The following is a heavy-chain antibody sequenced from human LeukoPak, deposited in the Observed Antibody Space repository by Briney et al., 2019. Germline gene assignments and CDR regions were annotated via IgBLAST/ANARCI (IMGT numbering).Heavy chain of an antibody. J-gene: IGHJ6*02. Sequence: GESLKISCKGSGYSFTSFWIGWVRQMPGKGLEWMGIIYPGDSDTRYSPSFQGQVTISADKYISTAYLQWSSLTASDTAMYYCARVSRVVVAATLSSQRSFAYGMDVWGQGTTVTVSS. V-gene: IGHV5-51*01. CDR2: IYPGDSDT. CDR1: GYSFTSFW. CDR3: ARVSRVVVAATLSSQRSFAYGMDV. D-gene: IGHD2-15*01.